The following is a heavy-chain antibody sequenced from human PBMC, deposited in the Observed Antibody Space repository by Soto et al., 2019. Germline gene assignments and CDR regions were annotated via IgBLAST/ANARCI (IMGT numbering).Heavy chain of an antibody. J-gene: IGHJ6*02. V-gene: IGHV1-69*01. CDR2: IIPIFGTA. D-gene: IGHD1-1*01. Sequence: QVQLVQSGAEVKKPGSSVTVSCKASGGTFSSYAISWVRQAPGQGLEWMGGIIPIFGTANYAQKFQGRVTITADESTSTAYMELSSLRSEDTAVYYCARGIRLDWNDYYSYGMDVWGQGTTVTVSS. CDR3: ARGIRLDWNDYYSYGMDV. CDR1: GGTFSSYA.